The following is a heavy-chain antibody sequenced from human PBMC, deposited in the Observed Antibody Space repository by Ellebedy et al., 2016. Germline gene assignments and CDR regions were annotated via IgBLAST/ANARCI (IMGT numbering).Heavy chain of an antibody. J-gene: IGHJ4*02. CDR2: ISGSSSYT. V-gene: IGHV3-21*01. D-gene: IGHD2-2*01. CDR3: ARDLTFVPGAPFDY. CDR1: GFTFSSNR. Sequence: GESLKISCAASGFTFSSNRMSWVRQAPGKGLEWVSYISGSSSYTHYADSVKGRFTISRDNAKNSLWLQMNSLRAEDTAVYYCARDLTFVPGAPFDYWGQGTLVTVSS.